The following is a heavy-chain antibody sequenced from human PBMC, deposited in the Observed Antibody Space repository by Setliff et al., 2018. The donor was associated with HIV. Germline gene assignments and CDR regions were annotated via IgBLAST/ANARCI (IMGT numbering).Heavy chain of an antibody. CDR2: IYDSGDRT. V-gene: IGHV3-23*01. D-gene: IGHD3-10*02. CDR3: ARDRFPQSNIFGAWYFDL. J-gene: IGHJ2*01. Sequence: PGGSLRLSCAASGFTFSSYTMSWVRQAPGKGLEWVSGIYDSGDRTYYADSVKGRFTISRDNSKNTLYLQMNSLRAEDTAVYYCARDRFPQSNIFGAWYFDLWGRGTLVTVSS. CDR1: GFTFSSYT.